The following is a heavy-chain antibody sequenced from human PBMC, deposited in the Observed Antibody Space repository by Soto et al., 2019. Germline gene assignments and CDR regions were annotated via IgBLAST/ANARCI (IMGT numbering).Heavy chain of an antibody. J-gene: IGHJ4*02. CDR2: IWYDGLDK. Sequence: QVQLVESGGGVVQPGRSMRLSCAASGITFSNYGTHWVRQAPGKGLEWVAVIWYDGLDKYYADSVKGRFTISRDNSKNTLYLQMKRLTDDDTAVYYCVSGYGYFDNCGLGSLVNV. CDR1: GITFSNYG. V-gene: IGHV3-33*01. D-gene: IGHD3-22*01. CDR3: VSGYGYFDN.